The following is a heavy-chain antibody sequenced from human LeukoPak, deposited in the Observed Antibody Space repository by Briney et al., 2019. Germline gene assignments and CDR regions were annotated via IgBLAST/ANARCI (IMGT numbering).Heavy chain of an antibody. D-gene: IGHD3-22*01. V-gene: IGHV4-39*01. CDR3: ARLDSRGPEDY. J-gene: IGHJ4*02. CDR2: IYNSGTT. CDR1: GGSISSRSYY. Sequence: SETLSLTCTVSGGSISSRSYYWGWIRQPPGKGLEWIGNIYNSGTTYYNPSLKSRVTISVDTSKNQFSLKMRSVTAADTAVYFCARLDSRGPEDYWGQGTLVTVSS.